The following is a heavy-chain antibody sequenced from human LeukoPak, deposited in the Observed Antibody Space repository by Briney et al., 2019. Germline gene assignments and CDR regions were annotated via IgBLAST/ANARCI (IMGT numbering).Heavy chain of an antibody. Sequence: SQTLSLTCTVSGGSISSGSYYWSWIRQPAGKGLEWIGRIYTSGSTNYNPSLKSRVTISVDTSKNQFSLKLSSVTAADTAVYYCARGYSDMDVWGKGTTVTVSS. CDR2: IYTSGST. CDR1: GGSISSGSYY. CDR3: ARGYSDMDV. V-gene: IGHV4-61*02. J-gene: IGHJ6*03.